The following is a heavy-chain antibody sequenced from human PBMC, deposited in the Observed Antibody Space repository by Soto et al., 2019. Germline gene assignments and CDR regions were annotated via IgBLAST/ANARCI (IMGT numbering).Heavy chain of an antibody. J-gene: IGHJ1*01. CDR3: PRSYSYDSIGYYRSFFPH. CDR1: GFTFSSYG. V-gene: IGHV3-33*01. CDR2: IWYDGSNK. D-gene: IGHD3-22*01. Sequence: QVQLVESGGGVVQPGRSLRLSCAASGFTFSSYGMHWVRQAPGKGLEWVAGIWYDGSNKYYADSVKGRFTISRDNSKNPLYLLTNSLGAEHTPVHYCPRSYSYDSIGYYRSFFPHWGHGILVTVSS.